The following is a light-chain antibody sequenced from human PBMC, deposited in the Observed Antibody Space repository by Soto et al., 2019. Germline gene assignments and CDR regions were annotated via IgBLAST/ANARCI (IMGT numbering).Light chain of an antibody. CDR2: DAS. Sequence: DTQTTQSPSTLSASVGDRVTITCRASQSINGWLAWYQQKPRKAPKLLIYDASSLESGVPSRFSGGGSGTEFTLTISSLQPDDSATYYCQQYNTYSRTFGQGTKVDIK. CDR1: QSINGW. V-gene: IGKV1-5*01. CDR3: QQYNTYSRT. J-gene: IGKJ1*01.